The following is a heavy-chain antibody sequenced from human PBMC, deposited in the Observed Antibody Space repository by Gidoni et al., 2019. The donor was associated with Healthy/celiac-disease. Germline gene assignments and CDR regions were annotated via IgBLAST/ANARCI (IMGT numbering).Heavy chain of an antibody. V-gene: IGHV3-21*01. CDR2: ISSSSSYI. Sequence: EVQLVESGGGLVKPGGSLRLSCAASGFTFSRSALNWVRQAPGKVLECVSSISSSSSYIYYADSVKGRLTISRDNAKNSLYLQMNSLRAEDTAVYYCAREGRTGIAAAAKGSWFDPWGQGTLVTVSS. J-gene: IGHJ5*02. CDR3: AREGRTGIAAAAKGSWFDP. CDR1: GFTFSRSA. D-gene: IGHD6-13*01.